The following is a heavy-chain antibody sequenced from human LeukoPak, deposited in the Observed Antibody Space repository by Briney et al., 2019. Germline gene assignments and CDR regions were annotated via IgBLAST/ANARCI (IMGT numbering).Heavy chain of an antibody. CDR1: GFTFSGYN. V-gene: IGHV3-48*01. J-gene: IGHJ5*02. Sequence: GGSLRLSCAASGFTFSGYNMNWVRQAPGKGLEGVSYIGSSTIYYADSVKGRFTISRDNAKNSLHLQMNSLRAEDTAVYYCARDFSYNTYSRFDPWGQGTLVTVSS. CDR2: IGSSTI. D-gene: IGHD1-14*01. CDR3: ARDFSYNTYSRFDP.